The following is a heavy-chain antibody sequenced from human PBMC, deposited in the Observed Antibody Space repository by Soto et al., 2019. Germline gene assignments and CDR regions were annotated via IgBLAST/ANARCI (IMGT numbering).Heavy chain of an antibody. J-gene: IGHJ6*02. CDR2: IEYDGNNK. Sequence: GGSLRLSCAASGFTFKNYGMEWVRQAPGKGLEWVAVIEYDGNNKYYADSVKGRFTISRDNSKNTLYLQMNSLRAEDTAVYYCARDRIPTGMDVWGQGTTVTVSS. CDR1: GFTFKNYG. CDR3: ARDRIPTGMDV. V-gene: IGHV3-33*01.